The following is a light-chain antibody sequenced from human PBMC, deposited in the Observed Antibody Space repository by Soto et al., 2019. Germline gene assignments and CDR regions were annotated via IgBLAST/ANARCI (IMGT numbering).Light chain of an antibody. CDR2: DAT. CDR1: QSVSSNY. Sequence: EIVLTQSPGTLSLSPGERATLSCRASQSVSSNYLAWYQQKSGQAPRLLIYDATSRATDVPDRFSGSGSGTDFTLTISRLEPEDFAVYYCQQYGYPPGLAVGGGTKVEIK. J-gene: IGKJ4*01. CDR3: QQYGYPPGLA. V-gene: IGKV3-20*01.